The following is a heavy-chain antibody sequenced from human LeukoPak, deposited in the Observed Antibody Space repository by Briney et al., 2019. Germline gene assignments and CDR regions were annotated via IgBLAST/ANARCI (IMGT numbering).Heavy chain of an antibody. V-gene: IGHV4-59*01. CDR2: IYYSGST. J-gene: IGHJ4*02. CDR3: AREGKLTGYFGGLGFNY. Sequence: SETLSLTCTVSGGSISSYYWSWIRQPPGKGLEWIGNIYYSGSTIYNPSLKSRVTISVDTSKNQFSLNLTSVTAADTAVYYCAREGKLTGYFGGLGFNYWGQGTLVTVS. CDR1: GGSISSYY. D-gene: IGHD6-19*01.